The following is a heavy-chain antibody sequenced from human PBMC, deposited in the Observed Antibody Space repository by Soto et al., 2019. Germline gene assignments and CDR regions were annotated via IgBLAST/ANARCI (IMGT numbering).Heavy chain of an antibody. CDR2: IYYSGST. CDR1: GGSISSGGYY. CDR3: ARAALTIFGVVIMENGWFDP. Sequence: QVQLQESGPGLVKPSQTLSLTCTVSGGSISSGGYYWSWIRQHPGKGLEWIGYIYYSGSTYYNPSLKSRVTISVDTSKNQFSLKLSSVTAADTAVYYCARAALTIFGVVIMENGWFDPWGQGTLVTVSS. D-gene: IGHD3-3*01. V-gene: IGHV4-31*03. J-gene: IGHJ5*02.